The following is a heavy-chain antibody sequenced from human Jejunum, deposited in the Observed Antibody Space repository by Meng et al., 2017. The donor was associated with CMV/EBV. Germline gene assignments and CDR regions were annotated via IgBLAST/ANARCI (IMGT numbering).Heavy chain of an antibody. J-gene: IGHJ4*02. CDR1: GFAFSDVW. D-gene: IGHD3-10*01. CDR2: INHDGSEK. Sequence: GFAFSDVWVSWVRQAPGKGLEWVTDINHDGSEKYCVDSVKGRLTISRDNTKSSLHLQMNSLRAEDTAVYYCARRWFGELLSYYFDHWGQGTLVTVSS. CDR3: ARRWFGELLSYYFDH. V-gene: IGHV3-7*01.